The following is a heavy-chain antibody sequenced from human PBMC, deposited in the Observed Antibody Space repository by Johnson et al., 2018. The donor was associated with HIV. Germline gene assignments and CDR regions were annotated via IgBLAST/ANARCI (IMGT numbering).Heavy chain of an antibody. CDR2: IYSGGST. CDR3: ARVRRREQKLDAFDI. V-gene: IGHV3-66*02. CDR1: GFTFDDYD. D-gene: IGHD1-26*01. J-gene: IGHJ3*02. Sequence: VQLVESGGSVVRPGGSLRLSCVGSGFTFDDYDMTWVRQSPGKGLEWVSVIYSGGSTYYADSVKGRFTISRDNSKNTLYLQMNSLRAEDTAVYYCARVRRREQKLDAFDIWGQGTMVTVSS.